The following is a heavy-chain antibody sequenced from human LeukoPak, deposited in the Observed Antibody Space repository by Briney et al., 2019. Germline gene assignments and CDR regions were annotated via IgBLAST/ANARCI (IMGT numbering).Heavy chain of an antibody. J-gene: IGHJ4*02. D-gene: IGHD1-26*01. CDR3: AAGEWELVLKN. CDR2: INSDGSST. Sequence: GGSLRLSCAASGFTFSSYWMHWVRQAPGKGLVWVSRINSDGSSTSYADSVKGRFTISRDNAKNTLYLQMNSLRAEDTAVYYCAAGEWELVLKNWGQGTLVTVSS. CDR1: GFTFSSYW. V-gene: IGHV3-74*01.